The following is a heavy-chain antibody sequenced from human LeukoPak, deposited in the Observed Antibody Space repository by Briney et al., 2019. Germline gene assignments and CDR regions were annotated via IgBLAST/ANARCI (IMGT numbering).Heavy chain of an antibody. J-gene: IGHJ4*02. Sequence: GRSLRLSCAASGFTFDDYAMHWVRQAPGKGLEWVSGISWNSGSIGYADSVKGRFTISRDDAKNSLYLQMNSLRAEDMALYYCAKDGMGISWYGGHFDYWGQGTLVTVSS. CDR2: ISWNSGSI. D-gene: IGHD6-13*01. CDR3: AKDGMGISWYGGHFDY. V-gene: IGHV3-9*03. CDR1: GFTFDDYA.